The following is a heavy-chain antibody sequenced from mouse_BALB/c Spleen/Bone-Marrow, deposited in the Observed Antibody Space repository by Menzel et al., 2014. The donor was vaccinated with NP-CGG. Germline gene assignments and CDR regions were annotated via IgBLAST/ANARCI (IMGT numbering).Heavy chain of an antibody. CDR3: ARHGSSYAMDY. CDR1: GFTFSSYY. V-gene: IGHV5-6-2*01. Sequence: DVQLQESGGGLVKLGGSLKLSCAASGFTFSSYYMSWVRQTPEKRLELVAAINSNGGSTYYPDTVKGRFTISRDNAKNTLYLQMGSLKSEDTALYYCARHGSSYAMDYWGQGTSVTVSS. J-gene: IGHJ4*01. CDR2: INSNGGST. D-gene: IGHD1-1*01.